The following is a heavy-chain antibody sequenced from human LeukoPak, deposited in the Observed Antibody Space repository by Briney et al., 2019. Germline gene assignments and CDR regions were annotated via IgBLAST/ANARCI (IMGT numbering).Heavy chain of an antibody. J-gene: IGHJ5*02. Sequence: GGSLRLSCAASGFIVSSNYMSWVRQAPGRGLEWVSVIYSGGSTYYADSVKGRFTISRDNSKNTLYFQMNSLRAEDTAVYYCARAEVVRSNTLGAYNWFDPWGQGTLVTVSS. V-gene: IGHV3-66*01. CDR2: IYSGGST. CDR3: ARAEVVRSNTLGAYNWFDP. CDR1: GFIVSSNY. D-gene: IGHD3-10*02.